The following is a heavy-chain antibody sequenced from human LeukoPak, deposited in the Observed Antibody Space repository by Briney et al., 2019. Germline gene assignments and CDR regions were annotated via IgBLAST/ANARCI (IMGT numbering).Heavy chain of an antibody. J-gene: IGHJ6*03. CDR3: ASGSGSYRTPYYYMDV. D-gene: IGHD3-10*01. V-gene: IGHV3-53*01. CDR2: IYSGGST. Sequence: SGGSLRLSCVASGFTVSSNYMSWVRQAPGKGLEWVSVIYSGGSTYYADSVKGRFTISRDNSKNTLYLQMNSLRAGDTAVYYCASGSGSYRTPYYYMDVWGTGTTVTVSS. CDR1: GFTVSSNY.